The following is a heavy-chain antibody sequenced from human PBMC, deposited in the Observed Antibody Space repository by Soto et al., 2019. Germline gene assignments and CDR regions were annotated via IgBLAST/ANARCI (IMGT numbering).Heavy chain of an antibody. V-gene: IGHV4-4*08. CDR3: ARAGGYFGCNFDY. CDR2: VYTSDYT. CDR1: GASIRSYY. Sequence: SETLSLTCSVSGASIRSYYWHWIRQPPGKGLEWIGYVYTSDYTRYSSSLKSRVTISVDTSKSQFYLRLNSVTAADTAVYYCARAGGYFGCNFDYWGRGTLVTVSS. J-gene: IGHJ4*02. D-gene: IGHD6-25*01.